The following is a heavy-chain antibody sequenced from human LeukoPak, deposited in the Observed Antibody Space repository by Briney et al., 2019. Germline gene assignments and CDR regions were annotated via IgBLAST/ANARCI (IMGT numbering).Heavy chain of an antibody. J-gene: IGHJ3*02. CDR1: GDSIRSYY. V-gene: IGHV4-59*01. D-gene: IGHD5-18*01. Sequence: PSETLSLTCTVSGDSIRSYYWSWIRQPPGKGLEWIGDIYYSGSTKYNPSLKSRVTISVDMSKNQFSLKLISVTAADTAVYYCARDRGYSYGSDAFDIWGQGTMVTVSS. CDR2: IYYSGST. CDR3: ARDRGYSYGSDAFDI.